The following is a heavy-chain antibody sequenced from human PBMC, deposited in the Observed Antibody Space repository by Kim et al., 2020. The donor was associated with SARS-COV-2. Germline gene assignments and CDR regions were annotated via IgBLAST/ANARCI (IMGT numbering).Heavy chain of an antibody. CDR2: ISSSGSTI. D-gene: IGHD3-16*02. CDR1: GFTFSSYE. V-gene: IGHV3-48*03. J-gene: IGHJ4*02. Sequence: GGSLRLSCAASGFTFSSYEMNWVRQAPGKGLEWVSYISSSGSTIYYADSVKGRFTISRDNAKNSLYLQMNSLRAEDTAIYYCASISYDYVWGSYRTIDYWGQGTLVTVSS. CDR3: ASISYDYVWGSYRTIDY.